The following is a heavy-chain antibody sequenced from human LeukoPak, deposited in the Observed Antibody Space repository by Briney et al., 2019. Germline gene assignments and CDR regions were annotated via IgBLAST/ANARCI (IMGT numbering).Heavy chain of an antibody. D-gene: IGHD3-10*01. V-gene: IGHV4-4*02. CDR1: GGSISNSNW. Sequence: SETLSLTCAVSGGSISNSNWWSWVRQPPGKGLEWIGEIFYSGSTNYNPSLKSRVTLSLDKSKNQFSLQLSSVTAADTAVYYCAKKSGLITLVQGYYFDYWGQGTLVTVSS. J-gene: IGHJ4*02. CDR3: AKKSGLITLVQGYYFDY. CDR2: IFYSGST.